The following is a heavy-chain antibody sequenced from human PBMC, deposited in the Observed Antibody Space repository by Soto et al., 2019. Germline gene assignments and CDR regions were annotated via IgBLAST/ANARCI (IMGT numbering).Heavy chain of an antibody. CDR3: SRGDATKIVVTTYYAMDV. J-gene: IGHJ6*02. D-gene: IGHD4-17*01. V-gene: IGHV1-69*12. CDR2: IIPVFGTA. CDR1: GGTLSNYG. Sequence: QVQRVQSGAEVKKPGSSVRVSCKASGGTLSNYGISWVRQAPRQGLEWMGGIIPVFGTANYAQKFQGRVTITADESKSTVYMDVTSLRSEDTAVYYCSRGDATKIVVTTYYAMDVWGQGTTVSVSS.